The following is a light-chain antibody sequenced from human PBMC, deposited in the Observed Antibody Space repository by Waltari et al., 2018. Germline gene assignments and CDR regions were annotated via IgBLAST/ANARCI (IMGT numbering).Light chain of an antibody. CDR1: SGHSSYA. CDR2: LSSDGSH. J-gene: IGLJ2*01. Sequence: QLVLTQPPSASASLGASVRLTCTLTSGHSSYAIAWHQQRPEKGPRYLMRLSSDGSHTKRDGIPDRFSGSSSGAERYLIISSLQSEDEADYYCQTWDTGVVFGGGTKLTVL. CDR3: QTWDTGVV. V-gene: IGLV4-69*01.